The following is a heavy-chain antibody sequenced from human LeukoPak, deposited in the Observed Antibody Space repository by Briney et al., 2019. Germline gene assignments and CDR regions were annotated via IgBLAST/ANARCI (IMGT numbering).Heavy chain of an antibody. V-gene: IGHV3-48*03. J-gene: IGHJ4*02. Sequence: GGSLRLSCAASGFTFSSYEMNWVRQAPGKGLEWVSYISSSGSTIYYADSVKGRFTISRDNSKNTLYLQMNSLRAEDTAVYYCAKDPNYYGSGSYLDYWGQGTLVTVSS. D-gene: IGHD3-10*01. CDR1: GFTFSSYE. CDR2: ISSSGSTI. CDR3: AKDPNYYGSGSYLDY.